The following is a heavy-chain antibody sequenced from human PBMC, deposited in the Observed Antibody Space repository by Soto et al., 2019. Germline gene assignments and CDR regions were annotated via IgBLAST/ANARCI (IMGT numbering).Heavy chain of an antibody. CDR3: ARDRFYTSGYGDFFYY. CDR2: ISAYNGNT. J-gene: IGHJ4*02. V-gene: IGHV1-18*01. D-gene: IGHD4-17*01. CDR1: GYIFTNYG. Sequence: GASVKVSCKASGYIFTNYGISWVRQAPGQGLEWMGWISAYNGNTKYAQKFQDRVTMTTDTSTSTVYMEVRSLRSDDTAVYYCARDRFYTSGYGDFFYYWGQGTLVTVSS.